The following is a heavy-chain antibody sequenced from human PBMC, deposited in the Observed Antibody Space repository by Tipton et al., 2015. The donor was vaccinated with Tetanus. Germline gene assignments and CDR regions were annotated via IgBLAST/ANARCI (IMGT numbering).Heavy chain of an antibody. CDR2: IIPSLDTV. CDR1: GYTFTGYD. J-gene: IGHJ4*02. Sequence: QSGPEVKRPGASVKVSCKSSGYTFTGYDVSWVRQAPGQGLEWMGRIIPSLDTVDFSSKFQGRVTLTADKSTTTAYMKLSSLRSDDTAVYFCAREQGYFDYWGQGTLVTVSS. V-gene: IGHV1-69*04. CDR3: AREQGYFDY.